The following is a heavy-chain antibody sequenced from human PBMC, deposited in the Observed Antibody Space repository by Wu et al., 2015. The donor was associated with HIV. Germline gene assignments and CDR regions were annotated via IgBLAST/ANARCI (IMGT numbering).Heavy chain of an antibody. V-gene: IGHV1-46*01. Sequence: QVQLVQSGAEVKKPGASVKVSSKASGYTFTSYYMHWVRQAPGQGLEWMGIINPSGGSTSYAQKFQGRVTMTRDTSTSTVYMELSSLRSEDTAVYYCAREYCSGGSCSRANYYYYYGMDVWGQGTTVTVSS. D-gene: IGHD2-15*01. CDR1: GYTFTSYY. J-gene: IGHJ6*02. CDR3: AREYCSGGSCSRANYYYYYGMDV. CDR2: INPSGGST.